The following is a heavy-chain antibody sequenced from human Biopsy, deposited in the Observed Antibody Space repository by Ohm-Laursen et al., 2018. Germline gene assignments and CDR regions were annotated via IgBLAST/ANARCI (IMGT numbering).Heavy chain of an antibody. CDR2: IYITGEA. D-gene: IGHD3-10*01. CDR1: GGYISHYY. J-gene: IGHJ5*02. V-gene: IGHV4-4*07. Sequence: SQTLSLTCTVSGGYISHYYWTWIRQLAGQGLEWIGRIYITGEADYNPSLKSRVTMSVDSSKKQFSLKLKSVTAADTAIYYCARAPPLIRGVVESWFDPWGQGILVTVSS. CDR3: ARAPPLIRGVVESWFDP.